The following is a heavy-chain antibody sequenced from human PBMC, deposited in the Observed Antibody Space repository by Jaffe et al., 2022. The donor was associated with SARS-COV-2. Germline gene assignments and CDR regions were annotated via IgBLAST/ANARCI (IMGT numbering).Heavy chain of an antibody. Sequence: QLQLQESGPGLVKPSETLSLICTVSGGSIGSGTYYWGWIRQPPGKGLEWIGCVHYTGRTDYNPSLKSRITISIDTSKNQFSLRLNSVTAADTAIYYCARRGDPWGQGTLVTVSS. V-gene: IGHV4-39*01. D-gene: IGHD3-16*01. CDR3: ARRGDP. CDR1: GGSIGSGTYY. J-gene: IGHJ5*02. CDR2: VHYTGRT.